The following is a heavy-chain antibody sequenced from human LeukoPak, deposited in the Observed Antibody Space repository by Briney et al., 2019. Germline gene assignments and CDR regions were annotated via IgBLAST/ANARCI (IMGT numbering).Heavy chain of an antibody. Sequence: GGSLRLSCAASGFTFSSYWMSWVHQAPGKGLEWVANIKKDGSENYYVDSVKGRFTISRDNAKKSLYLQMKSLRAEDTAVYYCARHLSGVTGYSYGRGIDYWGQGTLVTVSS. V-gene: IGHV3-7*01. CDR3: ARHLSGVTGYSYGRGIDY. D-gene: IGHD5-18*01. CDR1: GFTFSSYW. J-gene: IGHJ4*02. CDR2: IKKDGSEN.